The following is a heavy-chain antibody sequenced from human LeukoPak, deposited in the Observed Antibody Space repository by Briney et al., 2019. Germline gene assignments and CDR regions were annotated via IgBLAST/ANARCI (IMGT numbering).Heavy chain of an antibody. V-gene: IGHV3-33*06. J-gene: IGHJ4*02. CDR1: GFTFSSYG. CDR2: IWYDGSNK. D-gene: IGHD3-10*01. Sequence: GRSLRLSCAASGFTFSSYGMHWVRQAPGKGLEWVAVIWYDGSNKYYADSVKGRFTISRDNSKFTLYLQMNSLRAEDTAVYYCAKTMVRGVSYYFDYWGQGTLVTVAS. CDR3: AKTMVRGVSYYFDY.